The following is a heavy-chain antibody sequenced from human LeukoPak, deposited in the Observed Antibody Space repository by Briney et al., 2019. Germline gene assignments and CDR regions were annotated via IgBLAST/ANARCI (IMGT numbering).Heavy chain of an antibody. CDR3: AKGSSTSCYSHFDY. J-gene: IGHJ4*02. CDR2: ISGSGGNT. CDR1: GFTFNNYA. D-gene: IGHD2-2*01. V-gene: IGHV3-23*01. Sequence: GGSLRLSCAASGFTFNNYAMNWVRQAPGKGLEWVSAISGSGGNTYYADSVKGRFTISRDNSKNTLYLQMNSLRAEDTAIYYCAKGSSTSCYSHFDYWGQGNLATVSS.